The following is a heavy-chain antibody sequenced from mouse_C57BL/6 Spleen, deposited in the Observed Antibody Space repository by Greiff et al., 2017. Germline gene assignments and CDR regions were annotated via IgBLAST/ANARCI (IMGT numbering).Heavy chain of an antibody. D-gene: IGHD2-1*01. V-gene: IGHV1-69*01. CDR2: IDPSDSYT. J-gene: IGHJ2*01. CDR1: GYTFTSYW. Sequence: QVQLQQSGAELVMPGASVKLSCKASGYTFTSYWMHWVKQRPGQGLEWIGEIDPSDSYTNYNQKFKGKSTLTVDKSSSTAYMQLSSLTSEDSAVYYCARKEIYYGNYFDYWGQGTTLTVSS. CDR3: ARKEIYYGNYFDY.